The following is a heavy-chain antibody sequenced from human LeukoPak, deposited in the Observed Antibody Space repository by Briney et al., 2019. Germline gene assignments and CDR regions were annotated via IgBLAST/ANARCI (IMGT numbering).Heavy chain of an antibody. CDR1: GFTFSSYA. J-gene: IGHJ5*02. Sequence: GGSLRLSCAASGFTFSSYAMHWVRQAPGKELEWVAVISYDGSNKYYADSVKGRFTISRDNANSSLYLQMDSLSPEDTAVYYCARDPHNVAANWFDPWGQGALVTVSS. CDR2: ISYDGSNK. CDR3: ARDPHNVAANWFDP. V-gene: IGHV3-30-3*01. D-gene: IGHD6-13*01.